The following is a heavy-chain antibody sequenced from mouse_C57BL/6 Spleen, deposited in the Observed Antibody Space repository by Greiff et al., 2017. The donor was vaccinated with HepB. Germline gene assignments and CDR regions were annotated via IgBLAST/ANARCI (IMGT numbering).Heavy chain of an antibody. CDR1: GYTFTDYN. CDR3: ARSNYGSSYCYFDY. D-gene: IGHD1-1*01. CDR2: INPNNGGT. Sequence: VQLQQSGPELVKPGASVKIPCKASGYTFTDYNMDWVKQSHGKSLEWIGDINPNNGGTIYNQKFKGKATLTVDKSSSTAYMELRSLTSEDTAVYYCARSNYGSSYCYFDYWGQGTTLTVSS. V-gene: IGHV1-18*01. J-gene: IGHJ2*01.